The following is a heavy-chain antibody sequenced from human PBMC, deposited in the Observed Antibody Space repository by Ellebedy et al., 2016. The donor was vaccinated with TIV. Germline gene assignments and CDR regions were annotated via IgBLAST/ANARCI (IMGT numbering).Heavy chain of an antibody. CDR1: GGSISSRYYY. J-gene: IGHJ4*02. CDR3: ARRKDYADYEGVYYFDY. CDR2: IYYSGGT. D-gene: IGHD4-17*01. Sequence: MPSETLSLTCTVSGGSISSRYYYWGWIRQPPGKGLEWIGSIYYSGGTKYSPSLQSRVTLFLDTSKNQFSLKLSSVTAADTAVYYCARRKDYADYEGVYYFDYWGQGTLVTVSS. V-gene: IGHV4-39*01.